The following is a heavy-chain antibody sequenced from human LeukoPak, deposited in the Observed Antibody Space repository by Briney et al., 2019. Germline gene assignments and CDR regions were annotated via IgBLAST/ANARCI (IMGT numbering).Heavy chain of an antibody. Sequence: SETLSLTCTVSGGSISSYYWSWIRQPPGKGLEWIGYIYYSGSTNYNPSLKSRVTISVDTSKNQFSLKLSSVTAADTAVYYCAGGDDAFDIWGQGQWSPSLQ. CDR1: GGSISSYY. CDR3: AGGDDAFDI. CDR2: IYYSGST. V-gene: IGHV4-59*01. J-gene: IGHJ3*02.